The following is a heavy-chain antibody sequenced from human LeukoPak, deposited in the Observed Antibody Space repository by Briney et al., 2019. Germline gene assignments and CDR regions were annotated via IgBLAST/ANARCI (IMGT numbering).Heavy chain of an antibody. D-gene: IGHD1-26*01. V-gene: IGHV3-43*02. J-gene: IGHJ6*02. Sequence: GGSLRLSCVASGMNFEKYAMHWVRQRPGKGLEWVAVISADGRADHADSVKGRFTVSRDNSKESLFLDMSSLRDVDSALYYCATWAFYHGLDVWGQGTTVIVSS. CDR2: ISADGRA. CDR1: GMNFEKYA. CDR3: ATWAFYHGLDV.